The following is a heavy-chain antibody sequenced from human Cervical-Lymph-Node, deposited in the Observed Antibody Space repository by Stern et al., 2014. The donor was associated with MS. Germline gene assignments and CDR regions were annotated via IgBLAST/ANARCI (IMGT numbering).Heavy chain of an antibody. CDR1: GGTFSSSYA. Sequence: VQLVQSGAEVKKPGSSVKVSCKASGGTFSSSYAVSWVRQAPGQGLEWMGRIIPIIGLANYAQKFQSRVTITADKSTSIVYMELSSLTSEDTAVYYCARGIVANRAAATLRNLFDSWGQGTRVTVSS. CDR3: ARGIVANRAAATLRNLFDS. V-gene: IGHV1-69*09. D-gene: IGHD2-15*01. CDR2: IIPIIGLA. J-gene: IGHJ5*01.